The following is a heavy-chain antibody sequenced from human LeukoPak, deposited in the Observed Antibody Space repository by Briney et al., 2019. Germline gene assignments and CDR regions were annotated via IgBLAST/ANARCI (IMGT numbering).Heavy chain of an antibody. D-gene: IGHD3-22*01. CDR3: ARVTAYYYDSSGYFDQ. V-gene: IGHV3-21*01. Sequence: PGGSLRLSCAASGFTFSSYSMNWVRQAPGKGLEWVSSISSSSSYIYYADSVKGRFTISRDNAKNSLYLQINSLRAEDTAVYYCARVTAYYYDSSGYFDQWGQGTLVTVSS. CDR2: ISSSSSYI. CDR1: GFTFSSYS. J-gene: IGHJ4*02.